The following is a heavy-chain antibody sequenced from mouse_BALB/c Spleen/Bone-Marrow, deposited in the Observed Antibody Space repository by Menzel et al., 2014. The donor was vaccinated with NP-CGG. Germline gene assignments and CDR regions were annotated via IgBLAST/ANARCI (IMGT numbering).Heavy chain of an antibody. CDR3: ARHAYYDQTEVSFVY. CDR1: GFTFNSYG. Sequence: KGVESGGGLVKSGGSLKLSCAASGFTFNSYGMSWVRQTPEKRLEWVATISGGGSYTFYPDSVKGRFTISRDNAKNNLYLQLSSLRSEDTALYYCARHAYYDQTEVSFVYWGQGTLVTVSA. CDR2: ISGGGSYT. J-gene: IGHJ3*01. V-gene: IGHV5-9-2*01. D-gene: IGHD2-4*01.